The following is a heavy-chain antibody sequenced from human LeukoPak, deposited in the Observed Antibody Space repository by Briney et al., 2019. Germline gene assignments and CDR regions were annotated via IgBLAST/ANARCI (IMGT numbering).Heavy chain of an antibody. CDR2: ISPDGSTI. V-gene: IGHV3-74*01. CDR1: GFTFSGYW. J-gene: IGHJ4*02. Sequence: PGRSLRLSCAASGFTFSGYWMHWVRQAPGKGLVWVSRISPDGSTISYADSVKGRFTISRDNSKNTLYLQMNSLRAEDTAVYYCARDAGYCSGGSCYPGQFDYWGQGTLVTVSS. CDR3: ARDAGYCSGGSCYPGQFDY. D-gene: IGHD2-15*01.